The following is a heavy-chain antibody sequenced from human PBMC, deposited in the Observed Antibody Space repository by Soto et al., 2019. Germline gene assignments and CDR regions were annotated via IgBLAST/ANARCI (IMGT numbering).Heavy chain of an antibody. V-gene: IGHV1-58*01. D-gene: IGHD3-3*01. CDR1: GFTFTSSA. J-gene: IGHJ3*02. Sequence: ASVKVSCKASGFTFTSSAVQWVRQARGQRLEWIGWIVVGSGNTNYAQKFQERVTITRDMSTSTAYMELSSLRSEDTAVYYCAAAHPRDLRFLEWLTVQFAFDSWG. CDR2: IVVGSGNT. CDR3: AAAHPRDLRFLEWLTVQFAFDS.